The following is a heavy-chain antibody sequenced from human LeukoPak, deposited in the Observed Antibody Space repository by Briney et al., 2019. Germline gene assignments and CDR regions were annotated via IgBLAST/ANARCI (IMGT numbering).Heavy chain of an antibody. CDR1: GFTFSSYA. V-gene: IGHV3-23*01. J-gene: IGHJ3*01. CDR3: ANTPGLGSSWY. CDR2: ISGSGGST. Sequence: GGSLRLSCAASGFTFSSYAMSWVRQAPRKGLEWVSAISGSGGSTYYADSVKGRFTISRDNSKNTLYLQMNSLRAEDTAVYYCANTPGLGSSWYWGQGTMVTVSS. D-gene: IGHD6-13*01.